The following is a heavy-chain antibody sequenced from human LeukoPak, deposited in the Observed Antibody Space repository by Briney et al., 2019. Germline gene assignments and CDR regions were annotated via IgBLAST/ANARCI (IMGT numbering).Heavy chain of an antibody. CDR3: ARGELGYCSGGSCYRFDP. J-gene: IGHJ5*02. V-gene: IGHV5-51*01. Sequence: GESLKISCKGSGYSFTSYRIGWVRQMPGKGLEWMGIIYPGDSDTRYSPSFQGQVTISADKSISTAYLQWSSLKASDTAMYYCARGELGYCSGGSCYRFDPWGQGTLVTVSS. D-gene: IGHD2-15*01. CDR1: GYSFTSYR. CDR2: IYPGDSDT.